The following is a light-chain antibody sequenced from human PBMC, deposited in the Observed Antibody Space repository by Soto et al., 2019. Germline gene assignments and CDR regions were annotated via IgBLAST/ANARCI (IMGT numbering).Light chain of an antibody. Sequence: DIQMTQSPSSLSASVGDRVTITCRASQNIRSYLNWYQQKPGKAPQLLIYATSSLQTGVPSRFSACGSGTDFSLVISDLQTEDSATYYCQQGYSSRWTSGRGTKVEI. CDR1: QNIRSY. V-gene: IGKV1-39*01. CDR2: ATS. J-gene: IGKJ1*01. CDR3: QQGYSSRWT.